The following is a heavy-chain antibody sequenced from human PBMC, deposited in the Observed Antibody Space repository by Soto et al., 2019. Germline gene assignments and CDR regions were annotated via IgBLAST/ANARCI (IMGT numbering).Heavy chain of an antibody. D-gene: IGHD2-8*01. J-gene: IGHJ4*02. CDR3: VRLIRTSCLDF. Sequence: PSQTLSLTCAISGDSVSSSSVTWNWIRQSPSRGLEWLGRTYYRSKWYNDYAESVKSRITINPDTSKNQFSLHLNSVTPEDTAVYYCVRLIRTSCLDFWGQGTLVTLSS. V-gene: IGHV6-1*01. CDR2: TYYRSKWYN. CDR1: GDSVSSSSVT.